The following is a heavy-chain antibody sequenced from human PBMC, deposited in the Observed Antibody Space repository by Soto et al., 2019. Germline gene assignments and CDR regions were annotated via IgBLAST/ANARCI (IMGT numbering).Heavy chain of an antibody. D-gene: IGHD3-22*01. J-gene: IGHJ4*02. V-gene: IGHV4-39*01. CDR3: ASPYYYDSSGYFGSN. CDR1: GGSISSSSYY. CDR2: IYYSGST. Sequence: SETLSLTCTVSGGSISSSSYYWGWIRQPPGKGLEWIGSIYYSGSTYYNPSLKSRVTISVDTSKNQFSLKLSSVTAADTAVYYCASPYYYDSSGYFGSNWGQGTLVTVSS.